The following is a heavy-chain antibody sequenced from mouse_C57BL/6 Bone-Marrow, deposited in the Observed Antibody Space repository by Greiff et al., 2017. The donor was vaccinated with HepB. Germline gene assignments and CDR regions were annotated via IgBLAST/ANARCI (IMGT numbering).Heavy chain of an antibody. D-gene: IGHD3-1*01. V-gene: IGHV1-69*01. Sequence: VQLQQPGAELVMPGASVKLSCKASGYTFTSYWMHWVKQRPGQGLEWIGEIDPSDSYTNYNQKFKGKSTLTVDKSSSTAYMQLSSLTSEDSAVYYCARSTPSDYFDSWGQGTTLTVSS. CDR3: ARSTPSDYFDS. CDR2: IDPSDSYT. J-gene: IGHJ2*01. CDR1: GYTFTSYW.